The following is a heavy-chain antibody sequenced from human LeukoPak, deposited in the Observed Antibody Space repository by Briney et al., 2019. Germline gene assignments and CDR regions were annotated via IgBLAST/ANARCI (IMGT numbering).Heavy chain of an antibody. J-gene: IGHJ3*02. CDR1: GLTFSSHD. CDR3: ATGRSRGWSYAFDI. Sequence: GGSLRLSCAASGLTFSSHDMHWVRQVTGKGLEWVSAIGTLADTFYSDSVKGRFTISRENAKNSLYIQMNGLRAGDTAVYYCATGRSRGWSYAFDIWGRGTMVTVSS. CDR2: IGTLADT. D-gene: IGHD6-19*01. V-gene: IGHV3-13*01.